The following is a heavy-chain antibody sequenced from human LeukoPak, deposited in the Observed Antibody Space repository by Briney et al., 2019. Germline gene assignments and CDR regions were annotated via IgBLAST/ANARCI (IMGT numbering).Heavy chain of an antibody. CDR3: ARGDYGDYPVLY. J-gene: IGHJ4*02. CDR2: ISAYNGNR. V-gene: IGHV1-18*01. Sequence: ASVKVSFKASGDTFTSYVISWVRQAPGQGLEWMGWISAYNGNRNYAQKVQGRVTMTTDTSTSTAYMELRSLRSDDTAVYFCARGDYGDYPVLYWGQGTLVTVSS. CDR1: GDTFTSYV. D-gene: IGHD4-17*01.